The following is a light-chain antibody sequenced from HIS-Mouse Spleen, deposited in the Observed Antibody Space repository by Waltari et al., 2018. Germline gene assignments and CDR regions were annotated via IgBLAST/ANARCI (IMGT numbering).Light chain of an antibody. J-gene: IGKJ4*01. CDR3: QQYDNLPLT. CDR2: DAS. Sequence: EIQMTQSPSSLSASVGDRVTIPCTAIQDISNYFNWYQQKPGKAPKLRIYDASNLETGVPSRFSGSGSGTDFTFTISSLQPENIATYYCQQYDNLPLTFGGGTKVEIK. CDR1: QDISNY. V-gene: IGKV1-33*01.